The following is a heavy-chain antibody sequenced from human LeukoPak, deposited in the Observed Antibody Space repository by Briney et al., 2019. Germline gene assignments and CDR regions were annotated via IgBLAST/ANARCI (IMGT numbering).Heavy chain of an antibody. V-gene: IGHV4-59*01. CDR2: IYYSGST. CDR3: ARVSRDGYNYVVDY. CDR1: GGSISSYY. Sequence: SETLSLTCTVSGGSISSYYWSWIRQPPGKGLEWIGYIYYSGSTNYNPSLKSRVTLSVDTSKNQFSLKLSSVTAADTAVYYCARVSRDGYNYVVDYWGQGTLVTVSS. J-gene: IGHJ4*02. D-gene: IGHD5-24*01.